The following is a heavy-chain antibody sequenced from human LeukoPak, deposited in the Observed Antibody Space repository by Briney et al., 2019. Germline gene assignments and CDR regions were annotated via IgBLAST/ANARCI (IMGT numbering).Heavy chain of an antibody. CDR1: GYTFTGYY. D-gene: IGHD3-22*01. CDR3: ARSRSVITTTIIVRRRPWFDP. V-gene: IGHV1-2*02. CDR2: INPNSGGT. Sequence: ASVKVSCKASGYTFTGYYMHWVRQAPGQGLEWMGWINPNSGGTNYAQKFQGRVTMTRDTSISTAYMELSRLRSDDTAVYYCARSRSVITTTIIVRRRPWFDPWGQGPAVTVSS. J-gene: IGHJ5*02.